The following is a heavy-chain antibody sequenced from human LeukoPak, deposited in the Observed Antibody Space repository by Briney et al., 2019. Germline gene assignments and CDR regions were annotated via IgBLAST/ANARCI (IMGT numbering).Heavy chain of an antibody. CDR1: GGTFSSYA. J-gene: IGHJ4*02. CDR3: AREGRGYFDY. D-gene: IGHD1-26*01. CDR2: IIPIFGTA. Sequence: GASVKVSCTASGGTFSSYAISWVRQAPGQGLEWMGGIIPIFGTANYAQKFQGRVTITTDESTSTAYMELSSLRSEDTAVYYCAREGRGYFDYWGQGTLVTVSS. V-gene: IGHV1-69*05.